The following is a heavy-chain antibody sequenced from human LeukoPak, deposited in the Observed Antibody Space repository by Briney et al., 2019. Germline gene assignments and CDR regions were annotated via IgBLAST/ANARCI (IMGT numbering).Heavy chain of an antibody. V-gene: IGHV3-21*01. J-gene: IGHJ6*02. CDR1: GFTFSSYW. CDR3: ARSRVVRGVIGSRQKERYGMDV. Sequence: GGSLRLSCAASGFTFSSYWMNWVRQAPGKGLEWVSSISSSSSYIYYADSVKGRFTISRDNAKNSLYLLMNSLRAEDTAVYYCARSRVVRGVIGSRQKERYGMDVWGQGTTVTVSS. D-gene: IGHD3-10*01. CDR2: ISSSSSYI.